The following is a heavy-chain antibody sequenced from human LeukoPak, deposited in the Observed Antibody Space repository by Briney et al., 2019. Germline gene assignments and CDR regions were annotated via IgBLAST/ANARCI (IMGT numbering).Heavy chain of an antibody. J-gene: IGHJ4*02. Sequence: SETLSLTCTVSGGPISSSSYYWGWIRQPPGKGLEWIGSIYYSGSTNYNPSLKSRVTISVDTSKNQFSLKLSSVTAADTAVYYCARDMGYYDILTGYSPTYYFDYWGQGTLVTVSS. CDR3: ARDMGYYDILTGYSPTYYFDY. CDR1: GGPISSSSYY. D-gene: IGHD3-9*01. V-gene: IGHV4-39*07. CDR2: IYYSGST.